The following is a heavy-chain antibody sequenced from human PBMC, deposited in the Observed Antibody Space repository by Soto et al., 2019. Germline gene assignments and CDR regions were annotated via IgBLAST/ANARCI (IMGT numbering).Heavy chain of an antibody. V-gene: IGHV3-30-3*01. Sequence: QVQLVESGGGVVQPGRSLRLSCSASGFTFSDFEMYWVRQAQGKGLDWVSFISYDGSNQYYACSVKGRFTVSRDNSKNTLFLLMNSLRPEDTAVYFCARRTGTAPRFDYSGHGTLVTVSS. CDR1: GFTFSDFE. J-gene: IGHJ4*01. D-gene: IGHD1-7*01. CDR3: ARRTGTAPRFDY. CDR2: ISYDGSNQ.